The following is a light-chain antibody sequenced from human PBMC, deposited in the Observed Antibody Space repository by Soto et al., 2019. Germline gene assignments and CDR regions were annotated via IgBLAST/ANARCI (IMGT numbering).Light chain of an antibody. CDR3: QQYGSSPPT. V-gene: IGKV3-20*01. CDR1: QSVSSSY. Sequence: EIVLTPSPGILSLSPGERAALSCRASQSVSSSYLAWYQQKPGQAPRLLIYGASRRATGVPDSFSGSGSGTDLTLTMSRLEPEDFAVYYCQQYGSSPPTFGQGTKVDIK. CDR2: GAS. J-gene: IGKJ1*01.